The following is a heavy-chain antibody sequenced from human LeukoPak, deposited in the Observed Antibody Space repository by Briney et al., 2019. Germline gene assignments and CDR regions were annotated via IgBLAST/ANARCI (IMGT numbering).Heavy chain of an antibody. D-gene: IGHD2-2*01. CDR1: GFTFNSYG. Sequence: VGSLRLSCAASGFTFNSYGMHWVRQAPGKGLEWVAFIWPDGSNKLYGDSVKGRFTISRDNSKNTVYLQMNSLRAEDTAVYYCARDYCRTTSCLESWGQGTLVTVSS. CDR2: IWPDGSNK. CDR3: ARDYCRTTSCLES. J-gene: IGHJ4*02. V-gene: IGHV3-33*01.